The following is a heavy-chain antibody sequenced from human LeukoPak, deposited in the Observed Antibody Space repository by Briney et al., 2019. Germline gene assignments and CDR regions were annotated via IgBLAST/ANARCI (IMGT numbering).Heavy chain of an antibody. CDR3: ASRRLLWFGHAPIDY. Sequence: GGSLRLSCAASGFTFSSFGMHWVRQAPGQGLEWVAFILYDGTNKYYADSVKGRFTISRDNSKNTLYLQMNSLRAEDTAVYYCASRRLLWFGHAPIDYWGQGTLVTVSS. CDR1: GFTFSSFG. V-gene: IGHV3-30*02. CDR2: ILYDGTNK. D-gene: IGHD3-10*01. J-gene: IGHJ4*02.